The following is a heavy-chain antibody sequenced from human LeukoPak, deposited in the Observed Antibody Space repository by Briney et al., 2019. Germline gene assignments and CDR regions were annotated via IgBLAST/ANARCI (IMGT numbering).Heavy chain of an antibody. J-gene: IGHJ4*02. CDR2: ISGSSSGI. CDR3: ARDRGEGYCGSTSCYFSFDY. D-gene: IGHD2-2*01. Sequence: GVSLRPSCAASGFTFSSYTMNWVRQAPGKGLEWVSSISGSSSGIYYADSVRGRFTISRDNAKNSLYLQMNSLRAEDTAVYYCARDRGEGYCGSTSCYFSFDYWGQGTLVTVSS. V-gene: IGHV3-21*01. CDR1: GFTFSSYT.